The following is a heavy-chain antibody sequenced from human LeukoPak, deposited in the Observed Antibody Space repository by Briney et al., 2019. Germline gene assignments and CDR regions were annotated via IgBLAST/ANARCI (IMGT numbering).Heavy chain of an antibody. Sequence: PSETLSLTCTVSGGSISGDGHYWTWTRQHPGEGLEWLGFIHPGGTIYYNPSLSSRLFISADTSNNQMSLKLSFVTAAETAVYYCSRGGDTAKGGKDWGQGTLVTVSS. CDR1: GGSISGDGHY. V-gene: IGHV4-31*03. J-gene: IGHJ4*02. CDR3: SRGGDTAKGGKD. CDR2: IHPGGTI. D-gene: IGHD5-18*01.